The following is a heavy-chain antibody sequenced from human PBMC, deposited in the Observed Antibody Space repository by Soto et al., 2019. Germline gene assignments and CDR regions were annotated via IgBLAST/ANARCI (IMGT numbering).Heavy chain of an antibody. V-gene: IGHV4-59*01. CDR2: IHYSGST. Sequence: SETLSLTCTVSVGSISSYYWSWIRQPPGKGLEWIGYIHYSGSTKYSPSLKSRVTISVDTSKNQFSLKLSSVTAADTAVYYCARDSAAGDNWFDPWGQGTLVTVSS. J-gene: IGHJ5*02. D-gene: IGHD6-13*01. CDR3: ARDSAAGDNWFDP. CDR1: VGSISSYY.